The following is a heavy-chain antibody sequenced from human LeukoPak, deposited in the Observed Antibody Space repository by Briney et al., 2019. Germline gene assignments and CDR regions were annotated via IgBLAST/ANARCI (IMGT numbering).Heavy chain of an antibody. J-gene: IGHJ4*02. V-gene: IGHV3-30*04. D-gene: IGHD6-13*01. CDR3: ARGSRSSADGKFDY. Sequence: GGALRLSCAASGFTFSSYAMHWVRQAPGKGLEGVAVISYDGSNKYYADSVKGRFTISRDNSKNTLYLQMNSLRAEDTAVYYCARGSRSSADGKFDYWGQGTLVTVSS. CDR2: ISYDGSNK. CDR1: GFTFSSYA.